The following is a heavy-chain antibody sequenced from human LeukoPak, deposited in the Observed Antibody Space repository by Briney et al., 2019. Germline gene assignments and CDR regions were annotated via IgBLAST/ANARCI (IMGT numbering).Heavy chain of an antibody. J-gene: IGHJ4*02. CDR2: INHSGST. D-gene: IGHD3-3*01. Sequence: SETLSLTCAVYGGSFSGYYWSWIRQPPGKGLEWIGEINHSGSTNYNPSLKSRVTMSVDTSKNQFSLKLSSVTAADTAVYYCARVRSTITIFGVVIGYFDYWGQGTLVTVSS. CDR1: GGSFSGYY. CDR3: ARVRSTITIFGVVIGYFDY. V-gene: IGHV4-34*01.